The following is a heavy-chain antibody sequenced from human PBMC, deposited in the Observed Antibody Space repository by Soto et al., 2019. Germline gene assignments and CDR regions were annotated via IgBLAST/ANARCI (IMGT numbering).Heavy chain of an antibody. D-gene: IGHD3-3*01. CDR1: GFTFSSYS. J-gene: IGHJ3*02. V-gene: IGHV3-48*02. CDR3: ARDTYYDFWSGYLCAFDI. Sequence: PGGSLRLSCAASGFTFSSYSINWGRQAPGKGLEWVSYISSSSSTIYYADSVKGRFTISRDNAKNSLYLQMNSLRDEDTAVYYCARDTYYDFWSGYLCAFDIWGQGTMVTVSS. CDR2: ISSSSSTI.